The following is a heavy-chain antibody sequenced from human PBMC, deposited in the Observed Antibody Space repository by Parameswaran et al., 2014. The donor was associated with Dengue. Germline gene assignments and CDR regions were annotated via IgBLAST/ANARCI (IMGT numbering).Heavy chain of an antibody. D-gene: IGHD4-17*01. J-gene: IGHJ4*02. CDR2: IIPIFGTA. Sequence: WVRQAPGQGLEWMGGIIPIFGTANYAQKFQGRVTITADESTSTAYMELSSLRSEDTAVYYCAPYGDYVVDYWGQGTLVTVSS. CDR3: APYGDYVVDY. V-gene: IGHV1-69*01.